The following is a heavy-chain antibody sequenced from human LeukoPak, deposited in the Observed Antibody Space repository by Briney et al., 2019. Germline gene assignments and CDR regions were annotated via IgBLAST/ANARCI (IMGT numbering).Heavy chain of an antibody. V-gene: IGHV4-4*02. CDR3: ARGPLWFGELLYGAYFDY. CDR1: GGSISSSNW. CDR2: IYHSGST. Sequence: SGTLSLTCAVSGGSISSSNWWSWVHQPPGKGLEWIGEIYHSGSTNYNPSLKSRVTISVGKSKNRFSLKLSSVTAADTAVYYCARGPLWFGELLYGAYFDYWGQGTLVTVSS. J-gene: IGHJ4*02. D-gene: IGHD3-10*01.